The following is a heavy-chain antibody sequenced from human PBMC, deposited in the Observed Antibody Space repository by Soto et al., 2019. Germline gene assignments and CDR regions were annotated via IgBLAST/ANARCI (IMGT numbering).Heavy chain of an antibody. J-gene: IGHJ6*02. Sequence: GGSLRLSCTASEFIFSNYPMSWVRQAPGKGLEWVSTISDAGDTTTYADSVEGRFTISRDNSRNTLFLQMSSLRADDTAVYYCAADIGVRVAGMDIWGQGTTVTVSS. CDR3: AADIGVRVAGMDI. D-gene: IGHD2-15*01. CDR2: ISDAGDTT. V-gene: IGHV3-23*01. CDR1: EFIFSNYP.